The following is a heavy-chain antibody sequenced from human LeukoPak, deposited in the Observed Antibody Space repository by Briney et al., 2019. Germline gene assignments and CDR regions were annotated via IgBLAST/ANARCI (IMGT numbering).Heavy chain of an antibody. CDR3: ARDAVGSLDY. CDR2: MKQDGSAR. J-gene: IGHJ4*02. Sequence: PGGSLRLSSAGSGFSFSNYWMAWVRQAPGKGPEWVANMKQDGSARHYADSAKGRFTTSRDNAQNSVYLQMNSLRDEDTAVYYFARDAVGSLDYWGLGTLVTVSS. D-gene: IGHD2-15*01. V-gene: IGHV3-7*01. CDR1: GFSFSNYW.